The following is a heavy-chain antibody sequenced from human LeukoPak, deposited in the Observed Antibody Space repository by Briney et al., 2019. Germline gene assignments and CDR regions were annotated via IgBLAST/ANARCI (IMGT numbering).Heavy chain of an antibody. CDR3: ARDQPPYDFWSGYTLGWFDP. CDR1: GYTFIGYY. J-gene: IGHJ5*02. CDR2: INPNSGGT. Sequence: VASVKVSCKASGYTFIGYYMHWVRQAPGQGLEWVGWINPNSGGTNYAQKFQGRVTMTRDTSISTAYMELSRLRPDDTAVYYCARDQPPYDFWSGYTLGWFDPWGQGTLVTVSS. D-gene: IGHD3-3*01. V-gene: IGHV1-2*02.